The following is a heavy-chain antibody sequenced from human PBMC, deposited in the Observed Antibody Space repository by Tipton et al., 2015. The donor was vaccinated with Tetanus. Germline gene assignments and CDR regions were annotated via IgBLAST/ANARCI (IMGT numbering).Heavy chain of an antibody. D-gene: IGHD3-10*01. J-gene: IGHJ4*02. CDR1: GGSVSGFY. V-gene: IGHV4-59*08. CDR2: IYYSGSA. CDR3: ARLGFVATYFDS. Sequence: LRLSCTISGGSVSGFYWSWIRQPPGKGLEWVGHIYYSGSANYNPSLKSRLTISIDTSNDQLSLKLSSVTAADTAMYYCARLGFVATYFDSWGQGTLVTVSS.